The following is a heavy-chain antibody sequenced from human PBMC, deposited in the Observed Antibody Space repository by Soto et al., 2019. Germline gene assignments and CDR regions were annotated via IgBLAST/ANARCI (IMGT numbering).Heavy chain of an antibody. V-gene: IGHV1-69*06. CDR3: ARDQGNTIFGVVSTSYYYYGMDV. D-gene: IGHD3-3*01. J-gene: IGHJ6*02. Sequence: GASVKVSCKASGGTFSSYAISWVRQAPGQGLEWMGGIIPIFGTANYAQKFQGRVTITADKSTSTAYMELSSLRSEDTAVYYCARDQGNTIFGVVSTSYYYYGMDVWGQGTTVTVSS. CDR2: IIPIFGTA. CDR1: GGTFSSYA.